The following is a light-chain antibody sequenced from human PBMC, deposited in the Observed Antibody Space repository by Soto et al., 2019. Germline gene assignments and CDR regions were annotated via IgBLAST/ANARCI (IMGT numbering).Light chain of an antibody. Sequence: QSVLTQPASVSGSPGQSITISCTRTSSDVGGYNYVSWYQQHPGKAPKLMIYDVSNRPSGVSNRFSGSKSGNTASLTISGLQAEDEADYYCSSYTSSSTRGVVFGGGTKLTVL. J-gene: IGLJ2*01. CDR3: SSYTSSSTRGVV. V-gene: IGLV2-14*01. CDR1: SSDVGGYNY. CDR2: DVS.